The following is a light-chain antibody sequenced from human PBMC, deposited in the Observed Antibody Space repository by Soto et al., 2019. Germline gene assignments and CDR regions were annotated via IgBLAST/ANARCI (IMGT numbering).Light chain of an antibody. CDR3: QQYGSSPVT. V-gene: IGKV3-20*01. Sequence: EIVLTQSPGTLSLSPGERATLSCRASQSVSSSYLAWYQQQPGQAPRLLIYGASSRATGIPDRFSSSGSGTDFTLTISRLEPDDFAVYCCQQYGSSPVTFGQGTQVEIK. J-gene: IGKJ1*01. CDR2: GAS. CDR1: QSVSSSY.